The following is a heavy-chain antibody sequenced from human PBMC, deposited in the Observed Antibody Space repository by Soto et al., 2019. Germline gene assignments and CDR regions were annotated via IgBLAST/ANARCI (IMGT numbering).Heavy chain of an antibody. Sequence: QVQLVESGGGVVQPGKSLRLSCAASGFTFSNYAMHWVRQAPGKGLEWVAVISYDGRTEYYTESVKGRFTISRDNSKKRLYLQMNSVGAEDMAVYYCVRSFGAVADTGHSSYYFDYWGQGTLVTVSS. CDR1: GFTFSNYA. D-gene: IGHD6-19*01. V-gene: IGHV3-30*04. J-gene: IGHJ4*02. CDR3: VRSFGAVADTGHSSYYFDY. CDR2: ISYDGRTE.